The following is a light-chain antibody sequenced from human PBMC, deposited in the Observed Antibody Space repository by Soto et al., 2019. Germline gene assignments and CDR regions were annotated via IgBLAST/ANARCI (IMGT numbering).Light chain of an antibody. CDR3: QQYNVYWT. CDR2: DAS. Sequence: DIQMTQSPSSVSASVGDSLSITCRASQSISNWLAWYQQKPGKAPKLLIYDASILESGVPSRFSGSGSGTEFTLTISSLQLVYCAPHYCQQYNVYWTFGQGTQVDIK. J-gene: IGKJ1*01. CDR1: QSISNW. V-gene: IGKV1-5*01.